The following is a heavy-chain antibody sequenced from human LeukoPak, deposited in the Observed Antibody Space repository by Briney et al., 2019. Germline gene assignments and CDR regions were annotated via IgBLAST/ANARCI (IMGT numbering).Heavy chain of an antibody. CDR1: GFTFSSYD. J-gene: IGHJ4*02. CDR2: ISNSGDTI. Sequence: PGGSLRLSYAASGFTFSSYDMNWVRQAPGKGLEWLSYISNSGDTIYYADSLKGRVTISRDNAKNSLYLQMNSLRAEDTAIYYCARTPPYDFWSGAIFDYWGQGTQVTVSS. CDR3: ARTPPYDFWSGAIFDY. D-gene: IGHD3-3*01. V-gene: IGHV3-48*03.